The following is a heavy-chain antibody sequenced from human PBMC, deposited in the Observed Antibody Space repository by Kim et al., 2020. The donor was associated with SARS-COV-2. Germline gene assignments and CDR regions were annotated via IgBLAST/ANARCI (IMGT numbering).Heavy chain of an antibody. CDR3: ARGRYNSSCYGVLDSGFDP. Sequence: ASVKVSCKASGYTFTSYGINWVRQAPGQGLEWMGWISAYNGNTNYAQKLQGRVTMTTDTSTTTAYMELRSLRSDDTAVYYCARGRYNSSCYGVLDSGFDPGGRGTVVRVS. D-gene: IGHD6-13*01. V-gene: IGHV1-18*01. CDR2: ISAYNGNT. CDR1: GYTFTSYG. J-gene: IGHJ5*02.